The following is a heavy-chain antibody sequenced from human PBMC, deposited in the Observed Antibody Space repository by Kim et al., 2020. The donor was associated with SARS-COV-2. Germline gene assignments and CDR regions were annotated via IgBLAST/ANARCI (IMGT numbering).Heavy chain of an antibody. Sequence: GGSLRLSCSTSGFSVTANYMSWVRQAPGKGPECVSVAYTGDETFYADSVKGRFTIFRDISNNTLNLHMYSLRAEDTAIYYCALVYGSGSYYFD. D-gene: IGHD3-10*01. J-gene: IGHJ3*01. CDR2: AYTGDET. CDR1: GFSVTANY. V-gene: IGHV3-66*01. CDR3: ALVYGSGSYYFD.